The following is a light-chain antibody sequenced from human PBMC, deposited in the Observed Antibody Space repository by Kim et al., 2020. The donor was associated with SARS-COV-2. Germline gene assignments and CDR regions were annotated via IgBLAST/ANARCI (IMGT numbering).Light chain of an antibody. CDR2: VNSDGSH. Sequence: ASVKLTCTLTSGHSSFANAGHQHQQEKGPRYLMKVNSDGSHNKGDGIPDRFSGSSSGAERYLTISSLQAEDETDYYCQTWGTAFQVFGGGTQLTVL. CDR3: QTWGTAFQV. J-gene: IGLJ3*02. V-gene: IGLV4-69*01. CDR1: SGHSSFA.